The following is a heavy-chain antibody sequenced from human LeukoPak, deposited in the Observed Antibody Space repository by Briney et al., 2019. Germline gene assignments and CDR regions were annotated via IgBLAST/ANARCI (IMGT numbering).Heavy chain of an antibody. D-gene: IGHD3-22*01. CDR3: ATPDSSGYYYLY. V-gene: IGHV4-59*08. Sequence: SETLSLTCTVSGGSISNYYWSWIRQPPGKGLEWIGYVYYSGSTNYNPSLESRVTISVDTSNNQFALKLSSVTAADTAVYYCATPDSSGYYYLYWGQGTLVTVSS. CDR1: GGSISNYY. J-gene: IGHJ4*02. CDR2: VYYSGST.